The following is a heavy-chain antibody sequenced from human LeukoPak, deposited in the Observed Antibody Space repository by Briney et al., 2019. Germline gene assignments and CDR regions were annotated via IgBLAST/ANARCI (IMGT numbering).Heavy chain of an antibody. CDR2: IDWDDDK. CDR1: GFSLTTSGMC. J-gene: IGHJ3*02. Sequence: SGPALVKPTQTLTLTCTFSGFSLTTSGMCVSWIRQPPGKALEWLARIDWDDDKYYSTSLKTRLTISKDTSKNQVVLTMTNMDPVDTATYYCARSLTTVAVDAFDIWGQGTMVTVSS. D-gene: IGHD4-23*01. V-gene: IGHV2-70*11. CDR3: ARSLTTVAVDAFDI.